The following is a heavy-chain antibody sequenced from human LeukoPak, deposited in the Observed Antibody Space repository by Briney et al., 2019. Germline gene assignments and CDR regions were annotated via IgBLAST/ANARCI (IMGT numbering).Heavy chain of an antibody. Sequence: PGGFLRLSCAASGLTFSSYGMHWVRQAPGKGLEWVAFIRYDGSNKYYADSVKGRFTISRDNSKNTLYLQMNSLRAEDTAVYYCAKDGGYYSSTSCYTRVGDYWGQATLVTVSS. V-gene: IGHV3-30*02. D-gene: IGHD2-2*02. CDR3: AKDGGYYSSTSCYTRVGDY. CDR1: GLTFSSYG. J-gene: IGHJ4*02. CDR2: IRYDGSNK.